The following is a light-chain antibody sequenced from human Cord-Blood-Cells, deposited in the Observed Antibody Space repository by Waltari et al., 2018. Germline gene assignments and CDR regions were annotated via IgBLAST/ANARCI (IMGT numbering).Light chain of an antibody. CDR2: HVS. J-gene: IGLJ1*01. V-gene: IGLV2-14*01. CDR1: SSDVGGYNY. CDR3: SSYTSSSTPIYV. Sequence: QSALTQPASVSGSPGQSITISCTGTSSDVGGYNYVSWYQQHPGKAPKLMIYHVSNRRSGVSNRFSGSKSGNTASLTISGLQAEDEADYYCSSYTSSSTPIYVFGTGTKVTVL.